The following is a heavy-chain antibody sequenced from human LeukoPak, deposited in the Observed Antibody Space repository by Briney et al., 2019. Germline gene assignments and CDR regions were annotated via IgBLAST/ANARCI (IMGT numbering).Heavy chain of an antibody. Sequence: GGSLRLSCAASEFTFSLYAMNWVRQAPGKGLEWISYINDVSADIHYADSVKGRFTISRDNAKNRLYLQMSSLRAEDTAVYYCARDTYQPGRIDSWGQGTLVIVSS. J-gene: IGHJ4*02. D-gene: IGHD1-14*01. CDR3: ARDTYQPGRIDS. CDR2: INDVSADI. V-gene: IGHV3-21*05. CDR1: EFTFSLYA.